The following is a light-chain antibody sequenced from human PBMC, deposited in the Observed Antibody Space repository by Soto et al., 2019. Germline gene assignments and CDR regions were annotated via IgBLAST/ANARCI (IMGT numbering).Light chain of an antibody. CDR2: AAS. J-gene: IGKJ2*01. Sequence: EIVLPQSPGTLSLSPGERATLSCRASQSVSSSYLAWYQQKPGQPPRLLIYAASSRATGIPDRFGGSGSGTDFTLTISRLETEDFAVYYCQHYDNSLYTFGQGTKLEIK. V-gene: IGKV3-20*01. CDR3: QHYDNSLYT. CDR1: QSVSSSY.